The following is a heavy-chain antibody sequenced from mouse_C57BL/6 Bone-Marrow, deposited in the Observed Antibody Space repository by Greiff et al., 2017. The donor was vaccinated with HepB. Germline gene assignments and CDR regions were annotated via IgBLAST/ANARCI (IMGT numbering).Heavy chain of an antibody. J-gene: IGHJ1*03. CDR1: GFTFSDYY. V-gene: IGHV5-16*01. Sequence: EVNVVESEGGLVQPGSSMKLSCTASGFTFSDYYMAWVRQVPEKGLEWVANINYDGSSTYYLDSLKSRFIISRDNAKNILYLQMSSLKSEDTATYYCARDYYGSRHWYFDVWGTGTTVTVSS. D-gene: IGHD1-1*01. CDR2: INYDGSST. CDR3: ARDYYGSRHWYFDV.